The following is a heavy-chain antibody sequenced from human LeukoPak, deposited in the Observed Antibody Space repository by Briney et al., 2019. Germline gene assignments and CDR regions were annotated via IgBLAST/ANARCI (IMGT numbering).Heavy chain of an antibody. CDR3: ARDPDFWSGYYKVAWFDP. Sequence: GGSLRLSCAASGFTFSTYNMNRVRQAPGKGLEWLSFITDTGGVQYADSVKGRFTISRDNAKKSLYLQMNSLRAEDTAVYYCARDPDFWSGYYKVAWFDPWGQGTPVTVSS. CDR2: ITDTGGV. V-gene: IGHV3-48*01. D-gene: IGHD3-3*01. J-gene: IGHJ5*02. CDR1: GFTFSTYN.